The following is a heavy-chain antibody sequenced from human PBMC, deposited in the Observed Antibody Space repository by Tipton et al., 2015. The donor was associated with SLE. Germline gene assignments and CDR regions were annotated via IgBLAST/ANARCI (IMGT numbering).Heavy chain of an antibody. Sequence: GLVKPSETLSLTCTVSGFSISSGYYWGWVRQPPEKGLEWIGTMYHTGSTHYNPSLKSRVTISIDTSKNQFSLKLSSVTAADTAVYYCGRAIGVHYFHVWGQGTPVTVSS. CDR1: GFSISSGYY. V-gene: IGHV4-38-2*02. J-gene: IGHJ4*02. CDR3: GRAIGVHYFHV. D-gene: IGHD2-21*01. CDR2: MYHTGST.